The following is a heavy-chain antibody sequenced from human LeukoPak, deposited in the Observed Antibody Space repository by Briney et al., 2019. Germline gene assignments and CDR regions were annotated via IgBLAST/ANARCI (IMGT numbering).Heavy chain of an antibody. Sequence: SETLSLTCTVSGGSISSYYWSWIRQPPGKGLEWIGYISYSGSTNYNPPLKSRVTISVDTSKNQFSLKLSSVTAADTAVYYCARYVWGSYPTFEDYWGQGTLVTVSS. CDR1: GGSISSYY. V-gene: IGHV4-59*01. D-gene: IGHD3-16*02. CDR2: ISYSGST. CDR3: ARYVWGSYPTFEDY. J-gene: IGHJ4*02.